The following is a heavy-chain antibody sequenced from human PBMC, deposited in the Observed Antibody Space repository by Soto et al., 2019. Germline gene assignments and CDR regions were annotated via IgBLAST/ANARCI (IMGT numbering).Heavy chain of an antibody. CDR3: ARSRSGAVADSFDS. V-gene: IGHV3-30*04. CDR1: GFTFRRHA. CDR2: ISSDGSAR. D-gene: IGHD3-10*01. Sequence: PGGSLRLSCAGSGFTFRRHAVHWVRQAPGKVLEWVAVISSDGSARYYLDSVKGRFTSSGDNSKNTVFLQLNSLSYEDTAVYYCARSRSGAVADSFDSWGQGTLVTVSS. J-gene: IGHJ4*02.